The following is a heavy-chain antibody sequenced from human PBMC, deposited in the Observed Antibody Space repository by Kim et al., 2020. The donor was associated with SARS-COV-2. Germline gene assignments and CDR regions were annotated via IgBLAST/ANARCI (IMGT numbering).Heavy chain of an antibody. Sequence: SETLSLTCTVYGGSFSGYYWSWIRQSPGKGLEWIGEINHSGSSNYNPSLKNRVTISVEKSKNQFSLNLTSVTAADRAVYYCTRRRQVSLYLYYYGMDVWGQGTTGTVSS. CDR3: TRRRQVSLYLYYYGMDV. D-gene: IGHD3-16*02. CDR2: INHSGSS. V-gene: IGHV4-34*01. CDR1: GGSFSGYY. J-gene: IGHJ6*02.